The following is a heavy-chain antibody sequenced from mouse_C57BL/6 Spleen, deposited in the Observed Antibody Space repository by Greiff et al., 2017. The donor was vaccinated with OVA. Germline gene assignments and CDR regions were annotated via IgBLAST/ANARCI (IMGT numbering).Heavy chain of an antibody. D-gene: IGHD2-1*01. J-gene: IGHJ3*01. Sequence: QVQLQQPGAELVRPGSSVKLSCKASGYTFTSYWLHWVKQRPIQGLEWIGNIDPSDSETHYNQKFKDKATLTVDKSSSTAYMQLSILTSEDSAVYYGAREDIYYGNPWFAYWGQGTLVTVSA. CDR1: GYTFTSYW. V-gene: IGHV1-52*01. CDR2: IDPSDSET. CDR3: AREDIYYGNPWFAY.